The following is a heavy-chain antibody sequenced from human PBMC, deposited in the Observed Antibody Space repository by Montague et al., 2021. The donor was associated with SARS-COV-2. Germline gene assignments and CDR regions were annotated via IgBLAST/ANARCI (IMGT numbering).Heavy chain of an antibody. Sequence: SLRLSCVASGFTFRNYWMHWVRQVPGKGLVWASRINNDGSRITYXDSVRGRFTISRDNAKNTVYLQLSSLRVDDTAVYYCVRDLGWNEDYWGQGTLVTVSS. CDR1: GFTFRNYW. CDR2: INNDGSRI. V-gene: IGHV3-74*03. D-gene: IGHD1-1*01. J-gene: IGHJ4*02. CDR3: VRDLGWNEDY.